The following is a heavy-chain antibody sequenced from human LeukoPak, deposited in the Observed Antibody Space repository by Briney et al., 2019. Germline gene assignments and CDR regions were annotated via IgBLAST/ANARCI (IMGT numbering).Heavy chain of an antibody. D-gene: IGHD1-1*01. CDR1: GGTFSSYA. V-gene: IGHV1-69*13. J-gene: IGHJ4*02. CDR2: IIPIFGTA. CDR3: ARGGLEGASSSFDY. Sequence: SVKVSCKASGGTFSSYAISWVRQAPGQGLEWMGGIIPIFGTANYAQKFQGRVTITADESTSTAYMELSSLRSEDTAVYYCARGGLEGASSSFDYWGQGTLVTVSS.